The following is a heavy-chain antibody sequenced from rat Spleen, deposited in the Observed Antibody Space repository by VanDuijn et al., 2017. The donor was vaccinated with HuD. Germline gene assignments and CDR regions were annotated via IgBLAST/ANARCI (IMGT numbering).Heavy chain of an antibody. CDR2: ISYDGSST. J-gene: IGHJ2*01. CDR1: GFTLSDYY. V-gene: IGHV5-29*01. Sequence: EVQLVESGGGLVQPGRSLKLSCGVSGFTLSDYYMAWVRQAPTKGLEWVATISYDGSSTYYRDSLKGRFTISRDNAKSSLYLQMDSLRSADTATYYCARHGYNSYFDYWGQGVMVTVSS. CDR3: ARHGYNSYFDY. D-gene: IGHD1-9*01.